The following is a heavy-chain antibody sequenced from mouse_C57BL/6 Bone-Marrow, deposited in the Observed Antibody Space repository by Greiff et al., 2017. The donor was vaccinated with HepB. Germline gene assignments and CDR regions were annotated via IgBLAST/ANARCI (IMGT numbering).Heavy chain of an antibody. V-gene: IGHV1-19*01. Sequence: VQLQQSGPVLVKPGASVKMSCKASGYTFTDYYMNWVKQSHGKSLEWIGVINPYNGGTSYNQKFKGKDTLTVDKSSSTAYMELNSLTSEDSAVYYCARTRDYGPHFDYWGQGTTLTVSS. J-gene: IGHJ2*01. CDR1: GYTFTDYY. CDR3: ARTRDYGPHFDY. D-gene: IGHD1-1*01. CDR2: INPYNGGT.